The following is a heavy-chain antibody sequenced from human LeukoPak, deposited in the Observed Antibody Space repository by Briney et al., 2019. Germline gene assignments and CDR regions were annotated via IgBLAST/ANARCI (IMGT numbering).Heavy chain of an antibody. CDR1: GFSLSNARMG. Sequence: SGPTLVNPTETLTQTCTVSGFSLSNARMGVSWTRQPPGKALEWLAHIFWNEERSYSTSLNSSRTSSKDTSNSQVVLTMTNMHPADTATYYCARVAPHTALVTNWFAPWGQGTLVTVSS. J-gene: IGHJ5*02. CDR2: IFWNEER. CDR3: ARVAPHTALVTNWFAP. V-gene: IGHV2-26*01. D-gene: IGHD5-18*01.